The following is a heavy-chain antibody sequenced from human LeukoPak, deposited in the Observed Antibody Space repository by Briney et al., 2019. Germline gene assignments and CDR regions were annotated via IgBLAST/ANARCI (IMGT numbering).Heavy chain of an antibody. CDR2: INTDGSTT. CDR3: ARDGHVSGWYYFDY. D-gene: IGHD6-19*01. Sequence: GGSLRLSCAASAFTFSNSWMHWVRQAPGKGLVWVSGINTDGSTTNYADSVKGRFTISRDNAKNTLYLQMNSLRAEDTAVYYCARDGHVSGWYYFDYWGQGIQVTVSS. V-gene: IGHV3-74*01. CDR1: AFTFSNSW. J-gene: IGHJ4*02.